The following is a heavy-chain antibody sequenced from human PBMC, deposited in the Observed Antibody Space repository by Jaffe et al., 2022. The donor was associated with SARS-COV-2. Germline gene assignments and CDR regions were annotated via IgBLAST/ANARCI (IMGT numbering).Heavy chain of an antibody. CDR3: ARVTGGNGYDFWSGYSAFLPGGMDV. D-gene: IGHD3-3*01. Sequence: QVQLVESGGGVVQPGRSLRLSCAASGFTFSSYGMHWVRQAPGKGLEWVAVIWYDGSNKYYADSVKGRFTISRDNSKNTLYLQMNSLRAEDTAVYYCARVTGGNGYDFWSGYSAFLPGGMDVWGQGTTVTVSS. J-gene: IGHJ6*02. CDR2: IWYDGSNK. V-gene: IGHV3-33*01. CDR1: GFTFSSYG.